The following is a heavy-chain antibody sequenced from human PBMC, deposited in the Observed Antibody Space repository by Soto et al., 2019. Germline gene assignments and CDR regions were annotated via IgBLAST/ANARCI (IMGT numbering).Heavy chain of an antibody. Sequence: EVQLVESGGGLVQPGGSLRLSCAASGFTFSSYSMNWVRQAPGKGLEWVSYISSSSTIYYADSVKGRFTISRDNAKNSLYLQMNSLRAEDTAVYYCARDVGLDYGDYPYYFDYWGQGTLVTVSS. CDR1: GFTFSSYS. J-gene: IGHJ4*02. CDR2: ISSSSTI. V-gene: IGHV3-48*01. CDR3: ARDVGLDYGDYPYYFDY. D-gene: IGHD4-17*01.